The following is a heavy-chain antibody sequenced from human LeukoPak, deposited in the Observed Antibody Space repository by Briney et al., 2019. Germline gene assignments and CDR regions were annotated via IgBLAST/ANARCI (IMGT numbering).Heavy chain of an antibody. V-gene: IGHV4-30-4*08. CDR2: IYYSGST. D-gene: IGHD1-26*01. CDR3: ARDPAGGARGSYGFDY. Sequence: SETLSLTCTVSGYSISSGYYWSWIRQPPGKGLEWIGYIYYSGSTYYNPSLKSRVTISVDTSKNQFSLKLSSVTAADTAVYYCARDPAGGARGSYGFDYWGQGTLVTVSS. J-gene: IGHJ4*02. CDR1: GYSISSGYY.